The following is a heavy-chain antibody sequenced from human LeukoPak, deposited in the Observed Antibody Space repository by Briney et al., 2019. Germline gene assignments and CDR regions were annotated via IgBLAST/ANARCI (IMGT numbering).Heavy chain of an antibody. D-gene: IGHD3-22*01. CDR2: ISYDGSNK. J-gene: IGHJ4*02. V-gene: IGHV3-30-3*01. CDR1: GFTFSSYA. Sequence: PGGSLRLSCAASGFTFSSYAMHWVRQAPGKGLEWVAVISYDGSNKYYADSVKGRFTISRDNSKNTLYLQMNSLRAEDTAVYYCAKVWADYYDSSGYDDYWGQGTLVTVSS. CDR3: AKVWADYYDSSGYDDY.